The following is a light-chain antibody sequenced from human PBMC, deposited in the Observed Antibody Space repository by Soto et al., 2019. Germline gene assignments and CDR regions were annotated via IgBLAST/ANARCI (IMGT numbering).Light chain of an antibody. CDR2: DAS. CDR1: QSVGAS. V-gene: IGKV3-11*01. CDR3: QQRDNLPYT. J-gene: IGKJ2*01. Sequence: EIVLTQSPATLSLSPGERATLSCRASQSVGASLGWYQQKPGQAPRLLVYDASIRATGITDRFSGSGSGTDFTLTISSLESEDFAVYYFQQRDNLPYTFGQGTKLEIK.